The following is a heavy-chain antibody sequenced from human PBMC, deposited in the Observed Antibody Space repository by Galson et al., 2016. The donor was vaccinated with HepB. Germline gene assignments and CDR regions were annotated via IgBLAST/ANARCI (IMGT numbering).Heavy chain of an antibody. V-gene: IGHV4-39*01. CDR3: ARHLVVVAATRVDNYFDP. D-gene: IGHD2-15*01. CDR1: GGSITRSTYY. J-gene: IGHJ5*02. CDR2: IFYNGNS. Sequence: SETLSLTCTVSGGSITRSTYYWGGIRQSPRKGLEWIGSIFYNGNSYYNPSLKSRVTISVDTSKNQFSLRLSSVTAADTAVYYCARHLVVVAATRVDNYFDPWGQGTLVTVSS.